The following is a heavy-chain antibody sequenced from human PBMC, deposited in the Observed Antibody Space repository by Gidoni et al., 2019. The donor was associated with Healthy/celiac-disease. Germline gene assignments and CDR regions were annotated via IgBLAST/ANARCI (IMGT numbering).Heavy chain of an antibody. CDR1: GFTFSSYE. Sequence: EVQLVGSGGVLVQPGGSLRLSCAASGFTFSSYEMNWVRQAPGKGLEWVSYISSSGSTIYYADSVKGRFTISRDNAKNSLYLQMNSLRAEDTAVYYCARGEEMATINAFDIWGQGTMVTVSS. D-gene: IGHD5-12*01. V-gene: IGHV3-48*03. CDR2: ISSSGSTI. CDR3: ARGEEMATINAFDI. J-gene: IGHJ3*02.